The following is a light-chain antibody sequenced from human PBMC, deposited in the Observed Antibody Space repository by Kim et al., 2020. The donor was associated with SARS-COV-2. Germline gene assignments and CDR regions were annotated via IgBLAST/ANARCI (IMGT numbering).Light chain of an antibody. Sequence: GQAITICRTGTSSDVGSYNLVSWYQQHPGKAPKLMIYEVSKRPSGVSNRFSGSKSGNTASLTISGLQAEDEADYYCCSYAGSSTLVFGGGTQLTVL. CDR3: CSYAGSSTLV. J-gene: IGLJ2*01. CDR1: SSDVGSYNL. V-gene: IGLV2-23*02. CDR2: EVS.